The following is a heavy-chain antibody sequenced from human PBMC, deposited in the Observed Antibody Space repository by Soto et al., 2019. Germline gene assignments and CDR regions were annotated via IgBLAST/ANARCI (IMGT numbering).Heavy chain of an antibody. D-gene: IGHD4-17*01. Sequence: GGSLRLSCAASGFTFSSYSMNWVRQAPGKGLEWVSSISSSSSYIYYADSVKGRFTISRDNAKNSLYLQMNSLRAEDTAVYYCARETNDYGGNSGYFDYWGQGTLVTVSS. V-gene: IGHV3-21*01. CDR2: ISSSSSYI. CDR1: GFTFSSYS. CDR3: ARETNDYGGNSGYFDY. J-gene: IGHJ4*02.